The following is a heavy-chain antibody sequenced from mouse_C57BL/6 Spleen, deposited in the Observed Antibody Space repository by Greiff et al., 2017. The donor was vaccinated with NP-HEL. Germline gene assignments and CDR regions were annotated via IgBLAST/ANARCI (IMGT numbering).Heavy chain of an antibody. V-gene: IGHV1-62-2*01. CDR2: FYPGSGSI. Sequence: QVQLQQSGAELVKPGASVKLSCKASGYTFTEYTIHWVKQRSGQGLEWIGWFYPGSGSIKYNEKFKDKATLTADKSSSTVYMELSRLTSEDSAVYYCARHEDNHYSNSPWFAYWGQGTLVTVSA. J-gene: IGHJ3*01. CDR3: ARHEDNHYSNSPWFAY. D-gene: IGHD2-5*01. CDR1: GYTFTEYT.